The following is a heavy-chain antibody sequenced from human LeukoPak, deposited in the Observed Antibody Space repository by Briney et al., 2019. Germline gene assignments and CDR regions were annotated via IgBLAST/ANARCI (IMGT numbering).Heavy chain of an antibody. CDR1: GYTFSGYY. CDR2: INANSVGS. Sequence: ASVKVSCKASGYTFSGYYMHWVRQAPGQGLGWMGWINANSVGSNYAQKFQGRATMTRDTSIRAAYMELSRLRSDDTAVYYCARDLKEGETYYYDSSGYNAFDIWGQGTMVTVSS. V-gene: IGHV1-2*02. CDR3: ARDLKEGETYYYDSSGYNAFDI. J-gene: IGHJ3*02. D-gene: IGHD3-22*01.